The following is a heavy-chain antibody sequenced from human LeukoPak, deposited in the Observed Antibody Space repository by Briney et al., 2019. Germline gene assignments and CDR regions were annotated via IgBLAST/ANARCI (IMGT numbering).Heavy chain of an antibody. D-gene: IGHD6-19*01. J-gene: IGHJ4*02. CDR2: ISGSGGST. Sequence: PGGSLRLSCAASGFTFSSYGMSWVRQAPGKGLEWVSAISGSGGSTYYADSAKGRFTISRDNPKNTLYLQMNSLRAEDTAVYYCAKRGSSGWIDYWGQGTLVTVSS. V-gene: IGHV3-23*01. CDR3: AKRGSSGWIDY. CDR1: GFTFSSYG.